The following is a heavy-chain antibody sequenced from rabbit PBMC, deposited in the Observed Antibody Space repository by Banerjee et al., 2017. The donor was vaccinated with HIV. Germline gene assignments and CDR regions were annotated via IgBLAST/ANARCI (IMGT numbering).Heavy chain of an antibody. CDR2: IETGSSDST. J-gene: IGHJ4*01. D-gene: IGHD2-1*01. CDR1: GLDFSSSYW. CDR3: ARGDYGDYGHFNL. Sequence: QEQLEESGGGLVKPEGSLTLTCKASGLDFSSSYWICWVRQAPGKGLEWIACIETGSSDSTYYASWAKGRFTISKTSSTTVTLQMTSLTAADTATYFCARGDYGDYGHFNLWGQGTLVTVS. V-gene: IGHV1S45*01.